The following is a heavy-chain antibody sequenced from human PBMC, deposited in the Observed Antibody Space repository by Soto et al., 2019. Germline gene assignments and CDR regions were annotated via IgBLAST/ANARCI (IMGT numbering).Heavy chain of an antibody. V-gene: IGHV1-8*01. D-gene: IGHD4-17*01. J-gene: IGHJ6*03. Sequence: ASVKVSCKASGYTFTSYDINWVRQATGKGLERIGWMNPNSGNTGYAQKFQGRVTMTRNTSISTAYMELSSLRSEDTAVYYCARDHGDYLYYYYYYMDVWGKGTTVTVSS. CDR1: GYTFTSYD. CDR3: ARDHGDYLYYYYYYMDV. CDR2: MNPNSGNT.